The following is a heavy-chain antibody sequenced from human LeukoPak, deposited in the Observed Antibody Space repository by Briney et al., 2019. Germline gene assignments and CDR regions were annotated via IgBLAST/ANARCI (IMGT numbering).Heavy chain of an antibody. J-gene: IGHJ3*01. Sequence: GESLKISCKGSGYSFTSYWIGWVRQMPGKGLEWMGIIYPGDSDTRYSPSFQGQVTISAGKSISTAYLQWSSLKASDTAMYYCARGSYYDFWSGYYPDAFDVWGQGTMVTVSS. CDR2: IYPGDSDT. D-gene: IGHD3-3*01. CDR3: ARGSYYDFWSGYYPDAFDV. CDR1: GYSFTSYW. V-gene: IGHV5-51*01.